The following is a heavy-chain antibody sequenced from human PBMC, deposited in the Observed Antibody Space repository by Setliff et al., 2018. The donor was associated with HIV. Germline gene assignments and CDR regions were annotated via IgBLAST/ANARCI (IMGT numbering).Heavy chain of an antibody. CDR2: IIPMFGTT. V-gene: IGHV1-69*13. CDR3: ARGSLLAAGTFYYLDH. J-gene: IGHJ4*02. Sequence: SVKVSCKASGGTLSSHAVHWVRQAPGQGLEWVGGIIPMFGTTNYALKFRGRVTITADESTSLAFMEMSSLSPEDTAIYYCARGSLLAAGTFYYLDHWGLGTLVTVS. D-gene: IGHD4-17*01. CDR1: GGTLSSHA.